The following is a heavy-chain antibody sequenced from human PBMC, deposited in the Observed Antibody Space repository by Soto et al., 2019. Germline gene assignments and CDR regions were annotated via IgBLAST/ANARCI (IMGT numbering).Heavy chain of an antibody. J-gene: IGHJ4*02. CDR3: AKDQPYFDY. CDR2: ISYDGSNK. V-gene: IGHV3-30*18. Sequence: QVQLVESGGGVVQPGRSLRLSCAASGFTFSSYGMHWVRQAPGKGLEWVAVISYDGSNKYYADSVKGRFTISRDNSKNTLYLQMNSLRADDTAVYYCAKDQPYFDYWGQGTLVTVSS. CDR1: GFTFSSYG.